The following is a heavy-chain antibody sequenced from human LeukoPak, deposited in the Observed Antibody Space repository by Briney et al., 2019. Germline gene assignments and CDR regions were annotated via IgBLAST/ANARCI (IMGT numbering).Heavy chain of an antibody. CDR2: ISSSSSTI. Sequence: PGGSLRLSCAAPGFTFSSYSMNWVRQAPGKGLEWVSYISSSSSTIYYADSVEGRFTISRDNAKNSLYLQMNSLRAEDTAVYYCARTYYGSGIEYGMDVWGQGTTVTVSS. D-gene: IGHD3-10*01. V-gene: IGHV3-48*04. CDR1: GFTFSSYS. J-gene: IGHJ6*02. CDR3: ARTYYGSGIEYGMDV.